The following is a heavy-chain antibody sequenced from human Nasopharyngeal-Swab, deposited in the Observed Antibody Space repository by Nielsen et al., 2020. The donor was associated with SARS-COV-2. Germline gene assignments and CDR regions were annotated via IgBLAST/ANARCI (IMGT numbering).Heavy chain of an antibody. Sequence: SVKVSCKASGGTFSSYAISWVRQAPGQGLEWMGGIIPIFGTANYAQKFQGRVTITADKSTSTAYMELSSLRSEDTAVYYCASRGSGWYSVPFDYWGQGTLVTVSS. CDR3: ASRGSGWYSVPFDY. J-gene: IGHJ4*02. D-gene: IGHD6-13*01. CDR2: IIPIFGTA. V-gene: IGHV1-69*06. CDR1: GGTFSSYA.